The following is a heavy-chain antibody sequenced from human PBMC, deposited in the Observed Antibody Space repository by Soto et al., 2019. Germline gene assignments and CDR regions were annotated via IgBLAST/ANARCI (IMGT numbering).Heavy chain of an antibody. CDR3: ARDWGIQLWLRYFDY. J-gene: IGHJ4*02. CDR2: INHSGST. CDR1: GGSFSGYY. Sequence: SETLSLTCAVYGGSFSGYYWSWIRQPPGKGLEWIGEINHSGSTNYNPSLKSRVTISVDTSKNQFSLKLSSVTAADTAVYYCARDWGIQLWLRYFDYWGQGTLVTVSS. V-gene: IGHV4-34*01. D-gene: IGHD5-18*01.